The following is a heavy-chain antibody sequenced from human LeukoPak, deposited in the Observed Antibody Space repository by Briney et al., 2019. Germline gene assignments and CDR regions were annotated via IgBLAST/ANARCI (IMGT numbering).Heavy chain of an antibody. CDR1: GFTFTSSA. J-gene: IGHJ3*02. Sequence: GASVTVSCTASGFTFTSSAVQWVRQARGQRLEWIGWIVVGSGNTNYAQKFQERVTITRDMSTSTAYMELSSLRSEDTAVYYCAADPSGSYGVGAFDIRGQGTMVTVSS. CDR3: AADPSGSYGVGAFDI. D-gene: IGHD1-26*01. V-gene: IGHV1-58*01. CDR2: IVVGSGNT.